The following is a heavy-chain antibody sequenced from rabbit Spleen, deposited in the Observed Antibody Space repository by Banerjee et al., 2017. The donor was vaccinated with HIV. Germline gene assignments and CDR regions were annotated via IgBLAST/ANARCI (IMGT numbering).Heavy chain of an antibody. D-gene: IGHD2-1*01. V-gene: IGHV1S43*01. J-gene: IGHJ3*01. Sequence: QEQLEESGGGQVKPGGTLTLTCKASGFDLSQNYVMCWVRQAPGKGLEWIGCIGSNSGNTYYASWAKGRFTISTSTSLNTVTLQLNSLTAADTATYFCGRDANGDVRLSRLDLWGQGTLVTVS. CDR2: IGSNSGNT. CDR1: GFDLSQNYV. CDR3: GRDANGDVRLSRLDL.